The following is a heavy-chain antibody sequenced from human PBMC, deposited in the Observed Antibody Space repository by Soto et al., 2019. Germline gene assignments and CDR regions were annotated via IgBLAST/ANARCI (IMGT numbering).Heavy chain of an antibody. J-gene: IGHJ5*02. D-gene: IGHD1-20*01. CDR3: ARVRPNWNDEVGWFDP. CDR1: GYSFTSYW. Sequence: GESLKISCKGSGYSFTSYWIGWVRQMPGKGLEWMGIIYPGDSDTRYSPSFQGQVTISADKSISTAYLQWSSLKASDTAMYYCARVRPNWNDEVGWFDPWGQGTLITVSS. CDR2: IYPGDSDT. V-gene: IGHV5-51*01.